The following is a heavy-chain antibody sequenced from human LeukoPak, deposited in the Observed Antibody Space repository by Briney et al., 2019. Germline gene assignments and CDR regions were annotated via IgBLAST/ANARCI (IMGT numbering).Heavy chain of an antibody. CDR3: AISSPATVVTPVVSYYYGMDV. CDR1: GGSISSSSYY. Sequence: SETLSLTCTVSGGSISSSSYYWGWIRQPPGKGLEWLGYIFYDGSTYYNPSLKSRLTILVDTPKYQFSLMLTSVTAADTAVYYCAISSPATVVTPVVSYYYGMDVWGQGTTVTVSS. D-gene: IGHD4-23*01. V-gene: IGHV4-61*05. J-gene: IGHJ6*02. CDR2: IFYDGST.